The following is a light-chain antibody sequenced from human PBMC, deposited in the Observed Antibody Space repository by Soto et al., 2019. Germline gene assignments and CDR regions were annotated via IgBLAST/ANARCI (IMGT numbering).Light chain of an antibody. Sequence: QSVLTQPPSVSGAPGQRVTISCTGSSSNIGAGYDVHWYQQLPGTAPQLPLYGNSNRPSGVPDRFSGSKSGTSASLAITGLQAEDEADYYCQSYDSSLSGYYVFGTGTKLTVL. CDR1: SSNIGAGYD. V-gene: IGLV1-40*01. CDR3: QSYDSSLSGYYV. CDR2: GNS. J-gene: IGLJ1*01.